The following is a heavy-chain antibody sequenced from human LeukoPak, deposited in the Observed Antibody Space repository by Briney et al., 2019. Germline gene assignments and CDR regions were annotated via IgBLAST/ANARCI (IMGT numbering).Heavy chain of an antibody. CDR3: TRGGVDY. V-gene: IGHV3-74*01. CDR2: INGDGSTT. CDR1: GFTFSSYW. J-gene: IGHJ4*02. Sequence: PGGSLRLSCAASGFTFSSYWMHWVRQVPGKGLVWVSRINGDGSTTTYADSVKGRFTISRDNAKNTLFLQMNSLRAEDTAVYYCTRGGVDYWGQGTLVTVTS.